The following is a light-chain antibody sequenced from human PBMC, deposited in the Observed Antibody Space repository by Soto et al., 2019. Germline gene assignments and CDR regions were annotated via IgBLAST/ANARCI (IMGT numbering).Light chain of an antibody. J-gene: IGKJ1*01. V-gene: IGKV4-1*01. CDR1: QSVLYSSNNKNY. Sequence: DIVMTQSPDSLAVSLGERATINCKSSQSVLYSSNNKNYLAWYQQKPGQPPKLLIYWASTRESGVPDRFSGSGSGKDFTLAISSLQAEDVAVYYCQQYYSTTRTLGQGNKV. CDR3: QQYYSTTRT. CDR2: WAS.